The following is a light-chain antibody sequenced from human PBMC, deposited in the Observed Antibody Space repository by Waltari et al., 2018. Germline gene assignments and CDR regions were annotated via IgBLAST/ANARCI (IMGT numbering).Light chain of an antibody. J-gene: IGKJ1*01. CDR1: QNLTSTF. CDR3: QQYDSSPWT. Sequence: ERVLAQSPGTLSLSPGESATLSCRASQNLTSTFLPWYQQKPGQAPRLLIYGASRRATGIADRFSGSGSGTDFTLTISRLEPEDFAVYYCQQYDSSPWTFGQGTKVEIK. V-gene: IGKV3-20*01. CDR2: GAS.